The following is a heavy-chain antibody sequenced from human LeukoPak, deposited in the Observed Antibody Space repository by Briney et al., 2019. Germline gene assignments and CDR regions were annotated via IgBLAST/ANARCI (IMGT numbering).Heavy chain of an antibody. CDR1: GLTFSSYS. J-gene: IGHJ3*02. CDR2: ISSSSSYI. Sequence: PGGSLRLSCAASGLTFSSYSMNWVRQAPGKGLEWVSSISSSSSYIYYADSVKGRFTISRDNAKNSLYLQMNSLRAEDTAVYYCASTPPPAYVWGSYRLDAFDIWGQGTMVTVSS. D-gene: IGHD3-16*02. CDR3: ASTPPPAYVWGSYRLDAFDI. V-gene: IGHV3-21*01.